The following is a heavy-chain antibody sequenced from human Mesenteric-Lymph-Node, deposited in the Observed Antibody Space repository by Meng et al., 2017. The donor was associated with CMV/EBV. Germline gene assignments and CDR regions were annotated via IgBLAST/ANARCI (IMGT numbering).Heavy chain of an antibody. V-gene: IGHV3-30-3*01. CDR2: ISYDGNDK. CDR1: GYTFSHYA. J-gene: IGHJ5*02. D-gene: IGHD2-8*01. CDR3: ARGINGGGNRLDP. Sequence: GGSLRLSCVASGYTFSHYALHWVRQAPGKGLEWVASISYDGNDKNYAESVKGRFTISRDNSKNTAYVQLSGLRPEETAIYYCARGINGGGNRLDPWGRGTLVTVSS.